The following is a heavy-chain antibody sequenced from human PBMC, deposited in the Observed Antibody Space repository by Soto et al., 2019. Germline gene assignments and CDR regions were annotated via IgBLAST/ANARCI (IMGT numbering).Heavy chain of an antibody. V-gene: IGHV3-66*01. CDR1: GFTVSNNY. CDR2: IYSGGTT. CDR3: ARNSGSKLGPRTAGEGH. J-gene: IGHJ4*02. D-gene: IGHD7-27*01. Sequence: EVQLVESGGALVQPGGSLRLSCAASGFTVSNNYMSWVRQAPGKGLEWVSLIYSGGTTSYADSVKGRFTISRDSSKNTLNRQMNSLRAEDTAVYYCARNSGSKLGPRTAGEGHWGQGTLVTGSS.